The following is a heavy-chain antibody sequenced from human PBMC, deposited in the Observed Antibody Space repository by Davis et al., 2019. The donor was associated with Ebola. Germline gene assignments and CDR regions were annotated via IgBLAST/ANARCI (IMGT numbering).Heavy chain of an antibody. V-gene: IGHV3-30*18. Sequence: PGGSLRLSCAASGFTFSSYGMHWVRQAPGKGLEWVAVISYDGSNKYYADSVKGRFTISRDNSKNTLYLQMNSLRAEDTAVYYCAKDRSAAAGPVFDYWGQGTLVTVSS. CDR3: AKDRSAAAGPVFDY. D-gene: IGHD6-13*01. CDR2: ISYDGSNK. J-gene: IGHJ4*02. CDR1: GFTFSSYG.